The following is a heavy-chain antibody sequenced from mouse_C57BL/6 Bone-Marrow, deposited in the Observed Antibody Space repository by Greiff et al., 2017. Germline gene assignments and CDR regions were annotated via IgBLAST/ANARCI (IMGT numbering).Heavy chain of an antibody. Sequence: EVKLMESGGGLVKPGGSLKLSCAASGFTFSSYAMSWVRQTPEKRLEWVATISDGGSYTYYPDNVKGRFTISRDNAKNNLYLQMSRLKSEDTAMYYCASSFFYYAMDYWGQGTSVTVSS. D-gene: IGHD1-1*01. CDR2: ISDGGSYT. CDR3: ASSFFYYAMDY. V-gene: IGHV5-4*03. J-gene: IGHJ4*01. CDR1: GFTFSSYA.